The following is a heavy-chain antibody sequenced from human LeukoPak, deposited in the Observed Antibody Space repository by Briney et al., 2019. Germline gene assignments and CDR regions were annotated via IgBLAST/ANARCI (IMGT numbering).Heavy chain of an antibody. CDR3: ARLFRRTWFDP. J-gene: IGHJ5*02. Sequence: SETLSLTCSVSGGSITNYYWTWIRQPPGKALERVGHVDYSGNTNYNPSLKSRVTISLDTSKTHFSLKVNSVTAADTAIYYCARLFRRTWFDPWGQGTLVIVS. CDR2: VDYSGNT. V-gene: IGHV4-59*08. CDR1: GGSITNYY. D-gene: IGHD3-9*01.